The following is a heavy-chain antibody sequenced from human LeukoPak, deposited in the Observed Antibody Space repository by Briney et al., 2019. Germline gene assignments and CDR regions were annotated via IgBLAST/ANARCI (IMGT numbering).Heavy chain of an antibody. D-gene: IGHD3-10*01. V-gene: IGHV4-39*01. CDR2: IYYSGST. CDR3: ARGLNYYGSGSYYDY. CDR1: GASISSSSYY. J-gene: IGHJ4*02. Sequence: SETLSLTCTVSGASISSSSYYWGWIRQPPGKGLEWIGSIYYSGSTYYNPSLKSRVTISVDTSKNQFSLKLSSVTAADTAVYYCARGLNYYGSGSYYDYWGQGTLVTVSS.